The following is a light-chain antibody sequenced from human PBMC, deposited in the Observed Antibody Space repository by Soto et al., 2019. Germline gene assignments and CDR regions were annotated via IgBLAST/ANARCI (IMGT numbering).Light chain of an antibody. CDR1: SSDVGGYNY. J-gene: IGLJ3*02. CDR2: YVS. V-gene: IGLV2-11*01. CDR3: CSYAGSYTLV. Sequence: QSVLTQPRSVSGSPGQSVTISCTGTSSDVGGYNYVSWYQQHPGKAPKLMIYYVSKRPSGVPDRFSGSKSGNTASLTISGLQAEDEADYYCCSYAGSYTLVFGGGTQLTVL.